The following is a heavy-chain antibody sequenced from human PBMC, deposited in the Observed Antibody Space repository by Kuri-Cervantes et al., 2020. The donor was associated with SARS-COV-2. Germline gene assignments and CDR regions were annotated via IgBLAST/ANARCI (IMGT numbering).Heavy chain of an antibody. CDR2: ISYDGSNK. V-gene: IGHV3-30-3*01. J-gene: IGHJ3*02. CDR3: ARPQGYCSGGSCPDAFDI. CDR1: GFTFSSYA. Sequence: GGSLRLSCAASGFTFSSYAMSWVRQAPGKGLEWVAVISYDGSNKYYADSVKGRSTISRDNSKNTLYLQMNSLRAEDTAVYYCARPQGYCSGGSCPDAFDIWGQGTMVTVSS. D-gene: IGHD2-15*01.